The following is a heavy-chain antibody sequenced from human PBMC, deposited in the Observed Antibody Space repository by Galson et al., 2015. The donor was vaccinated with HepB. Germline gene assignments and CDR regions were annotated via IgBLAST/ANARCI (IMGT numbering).Heavy chain of an antibody. D-gene: IGHD1-14*01. CDR1: GFTFSSYA. CDR2: ISGSGVST. V-gene: IGHV3-23*01. Sequence: SLRLSCAASGFTFSSYAMNWVRQAPGKGLEWVSTISGSGVSTYYADSVKGRFTLSRDNSKNTLDLQMNSLRAEDTAVYYCAKDQVEAMICRNFSYCYGLDVWGQGTTVSVSS. J-gene: IGHJ6*02. CDR3: AKDQVEAMICRNFSYCYGLDV.